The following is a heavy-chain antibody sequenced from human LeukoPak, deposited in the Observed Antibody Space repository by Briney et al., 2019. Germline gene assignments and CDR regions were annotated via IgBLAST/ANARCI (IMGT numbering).Heavy chain of an antibody. Sequence: PGRSLRLSCAASGFTFSSIAMSWVRQAPDKGLEWVSTISGSGGGTYYADSVTGRFTISRDNSQNTLFLQMSSLTAEDTAMYYCARELGGGGLHYFDYWGRGTLVTVSS. CDR2: ISGSGGGT. J-gene: IGHJ4*02. D-gene: IGHD3-16*01. V-gene: IGHV3-23*01. CDR3: ARELGGGGLHYFDY. CDR1: GFTFSSIA.